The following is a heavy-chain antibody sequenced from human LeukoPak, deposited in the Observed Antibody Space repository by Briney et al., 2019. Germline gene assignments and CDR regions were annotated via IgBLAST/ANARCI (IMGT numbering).Heavy chain of an antibody. Sequence: ASVKVSCKASGYTITDNYMHWVRQAPGQGLEWMGVINPSGTGTSYAQKFQGRITMSRDTSTSTVYMELSSLRSEDTAFYYCATDHSMANTAWWFDPWGQGTLVTVSS. CDR2: INPSGTGT. D-gene: IGHD5-24*01. V-gene: IGHV1-46*01. CDR1: GYTITDNY. CDR3: ATDHSMANTAWWFDP. J-gene: IGHJ5*02.